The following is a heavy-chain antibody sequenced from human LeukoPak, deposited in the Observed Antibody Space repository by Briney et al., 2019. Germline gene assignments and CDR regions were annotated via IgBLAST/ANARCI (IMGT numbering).Heavy chain of an antibody. CDR3: ARDRGIAAAGTGEWFDP. D-gene: IGHD6-13*01. Sequence: SETLSLTCTVSGGSISSSSYYWSWIRQPPGKGLEWIGYIYHSGSTYYNPSLKSRVTISVDRSKNQFSLKLSSVTAADTAVYYCARDRGIAAAGTGEWFDPWGQGTLVTVSS. CDR2: IYHSGST. CDR1: GGSISSSSYY. J-gene: IGHJ5*02. V-gene: IGHV4-30-2*01.